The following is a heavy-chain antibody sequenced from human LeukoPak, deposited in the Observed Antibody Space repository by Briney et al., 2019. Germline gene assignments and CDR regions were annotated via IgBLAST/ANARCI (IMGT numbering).Heavy chain of an antibody. J-gene: IGHJ4*02. V-gene: IGHV3-23*01. CDR2: ISGSGGST. D-gene: IGHD2-15*01. CDR3: AKDPRGRVVVVAATPDY. CDR1: GFTFSSYA. Sequence: GGSLRLSCAASGFTFSSYAMSWVRQAPGKGLEWVSAISGSGGSTYYADSVKGRFTISSDNSKNTLYLQMNSLRAEDTAVYYCAKDPRGRVVVVAATPDYWGQGTLVTVSS.